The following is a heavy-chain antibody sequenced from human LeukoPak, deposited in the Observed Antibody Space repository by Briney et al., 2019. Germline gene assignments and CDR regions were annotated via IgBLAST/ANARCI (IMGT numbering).Heavy chain of an antibody. Sequence: SGGSLRLSCAASGLTFSSYGMHWVRQAPGKGLEWVAVISYDGSNKYYADSVTGRFTISRDNSKNTLYLQMDSLRAEDTAVYYCAKDPYSGSFEYFQHWGQGTLVTVSS. CDR3: AKDPYSGSFEYFQH. CDR1: GLTFSSYG. V-gene: IGHV3-30*18. J-gene: IGHJ1*01. CDR2: ISYDGSNK. D-gene: IGHD1-26*01.